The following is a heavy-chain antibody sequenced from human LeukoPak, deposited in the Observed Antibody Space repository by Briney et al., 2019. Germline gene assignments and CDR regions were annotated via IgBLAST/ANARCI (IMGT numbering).Heavy chain of an antibody. CDR1: GDSISGYY. CDR3: ARDRGDGP. CDR2: IYYTGAT. V-gene: IGHV4-59*01. Sequence: SETLSLTCTVSGDSISGYYWSWIRQPPGKGLEWIGHIYYTGATNYNPSLKSRVTISLDTPKNQFSLRLNSVTAADTAVYYCARDRGDGPWGQGTLVTASS. J-gene: IGHJ4*02. D-gene: IGHD3-10*01.